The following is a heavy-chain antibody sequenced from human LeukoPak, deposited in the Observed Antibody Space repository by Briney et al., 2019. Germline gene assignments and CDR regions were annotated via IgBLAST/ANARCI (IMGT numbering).Heavy chain of an antibody. CDR2: IYSGGST. V-gene: IGHV3-53*01. J-gene: IGHJ6*02. CDR1: GFTFSNDW. Sequence: GGSLRLSCAASGFTFSNDWMNWVRQAPGKGLEWVSVIYSGGSTYYADSVKGRFTISRDNSKNTLYLQMNSLRAEDTAVYYCAREVVVTYGMDVWGQGTTVTVSS. CDR3: AREVVVTYGMDV. D-gene: IGHD3-22*01.